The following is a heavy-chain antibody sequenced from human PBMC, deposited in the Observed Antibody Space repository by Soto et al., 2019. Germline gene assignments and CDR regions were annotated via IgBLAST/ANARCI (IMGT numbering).Heavy chain of an antibody. CDR3: AKMFPGYSSGWPYYFDY. CDR2: ISGSGGST. Sequence: ESGGGLVQPGGSLRLSCAASGFTFSSYAMSWVRQAPGKGLEWVSAISGSGGSTYYADSVKGRFTISSDNSKNTLYLQMNSLRAEDTAVYYCAKMFPGYSSGWPYYFDYWGQGTLVTVSS. V-gene: IGHV3-23*01. CDR1: GFTFSSYA. J-gene: IGHJ4*02. D-gene: IGHD6-19*01.